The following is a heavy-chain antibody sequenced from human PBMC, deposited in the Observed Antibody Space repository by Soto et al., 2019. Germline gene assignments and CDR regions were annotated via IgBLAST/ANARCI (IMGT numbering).Heavy chain of an antibody. Sequence: SQTLSLTCAISGDSVSSKDAAWNWIRQSPSRGLEWLGRTYYRSKWYSEYAVSVRGRITINPDTSKNHFSLQLKSVTPEDTAVYYCARTEGYFNLWGRGTLVTVSS. CDR2: TYYRSKWYS. J-gene: IGHJ2*01. CDR1: GDSVSSKDAA. V-gene: IGHV6-1*01. CDR3: ARTEGYFNL.